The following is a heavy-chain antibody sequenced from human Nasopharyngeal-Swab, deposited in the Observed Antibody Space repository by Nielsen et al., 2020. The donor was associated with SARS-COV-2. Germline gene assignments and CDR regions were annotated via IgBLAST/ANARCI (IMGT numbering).Heavy chain of an antibody. Sequence: SVKVSCKASGGTFSSYAMSWVGQDTGQGREWRGGNITIFGTANYAQKLQGRVTITADKSTSTAYMELSSMRSEDTAVYYCARVPDLLATYFDYWGQGTLVTVSS. V-gene: IGHV1-69*06. CDR3: ARVPDLLATYFDY. CDR1: GGTFSSYA. D-gene: IGHD5-12*01. J-gene: IGHJ4*02. CDR2: NITIFGTA.